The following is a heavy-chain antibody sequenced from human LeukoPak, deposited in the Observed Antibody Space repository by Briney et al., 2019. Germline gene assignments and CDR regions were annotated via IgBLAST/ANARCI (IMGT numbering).Heavy chain of an antibody. CDR1: RFIFSNYV. V-gene: IGHV3-30*04. Sequence: PGGSLRLSCAASRFIFSNYVMHWVRQAPGKGLEWVAVIAHDGSRTYYSDSVKGRFTISRDNSKNTLYLQMSSLRAEDTAVYFCAKDGGSNSYWYFDLWGRGTLVTVSS. CDR3: AKDGGSNSYWYFDL. D-gene: IGHD1-26*01. CDR2: IAHDGSRT. J-gene: IGHJ2*01.